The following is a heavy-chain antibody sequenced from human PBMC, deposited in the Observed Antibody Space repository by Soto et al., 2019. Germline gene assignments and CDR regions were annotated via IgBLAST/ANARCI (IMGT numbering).Heavy chain of an antibody. V-gene: IGHV3-23*01. D-gene: IGHD1-7*01. CDR2: MSGSSSTT. CDR3: AKNQERELPRVIDF. J-gene: IGHJ4*02. Sequence: GGSLRLSCATSGLTFSDYAMSWVRQAPGGGLEWVSSMSGSSSTTYYADSVRGRFTISRDRSKNTLYLQMSSLRAEDTALYYCAKNQERELPRVIDFWGQGTLVTVPQ. CDR1: GLTFSDYA.